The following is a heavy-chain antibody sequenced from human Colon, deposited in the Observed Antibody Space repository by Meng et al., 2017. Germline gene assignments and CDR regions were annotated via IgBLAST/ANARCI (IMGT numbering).Heavy chain of an antibody. CDR1: GFTFSSYW. V-gene: IGHV3-74*02. J-gene: IGHJ4*02. Sequence: ELHLVESGGGLVTPGGSLSLSCAASGFTFSSYWMHWVRQVPGKGLVWVSRINEDGIATNYADSVKGRFTVPRDNAKNTLYLQMNSLRVEDTAVYYCARINYAEDSWGQGTLVTVSS. D-gene: IGHD4-17*01. CDR2: INEDGIAT. CDR3: ARINYAEDS.